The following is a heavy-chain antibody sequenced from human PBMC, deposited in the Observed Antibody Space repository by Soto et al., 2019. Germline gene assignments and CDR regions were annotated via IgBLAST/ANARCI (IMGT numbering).Heavy chain of an antibody. CDR3: ARAYGDYSSVLFDY. Sequence: QVQLQESGPGLVKPSETLSLTCTVSGGSISSYYWSWIRQPPGKGLEWIGYIYYSGSTNYNPSLKSRVTISVDTSKNQLSLKLSSVTAADTAVYYCARAYGDYSSVLFDYWGQGTLVTVSS. D-gene: IGHD4-17*01. V-gene: IGHV4-59*01. CDR1: GGSISSYY. CDR2: IYYSGST. J-gene: IGHJ4*02.